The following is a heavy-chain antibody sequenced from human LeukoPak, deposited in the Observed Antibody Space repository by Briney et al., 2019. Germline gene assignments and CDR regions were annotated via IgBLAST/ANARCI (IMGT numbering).Heavy chain of an antibody. J-gene: IGHJ1*01. CDR2: INPNTGGA. CDR3: AKEVHRVSQN. Sequence: ASVKVSCKASGYIFTGYYMHWVRQAPGQGLEWMGWINPNTGGANYAQKFRGRVTMTRDTSISTAYMELSGLTSDDTGMYYCAKEVHRVSQNWGQGTLVTVSS. V-gene: IGHV1-2*02. CDR1: GYIFTGYY. D-gene: IGHD1-1*01.